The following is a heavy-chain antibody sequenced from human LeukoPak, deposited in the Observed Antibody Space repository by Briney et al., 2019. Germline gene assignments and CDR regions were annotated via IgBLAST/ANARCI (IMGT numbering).Heavy chain of an antibody. Sequence: SETLSLTCTVSGGSISSYYWSWIRQPAGKGLEWIGRIYTSGSTNYNPSLKSRVTMSVDTSKNQFSLKLSSVTAADTAVYYCARDGSVVPAADYRMDGWGQGTTVTVSS. CDR3: ARDGSVVPAADYRMDG. D-gene: IGHD2-2*01. CDR1: GGSISSYY. CDR2: IYTSGST. J-gene: IGHJ6*02. V-gene: IGHV4-4*07.